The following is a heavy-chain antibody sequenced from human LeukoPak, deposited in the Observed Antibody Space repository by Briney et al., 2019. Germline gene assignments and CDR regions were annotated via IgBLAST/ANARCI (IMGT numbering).Heavy chain of an antibody. J-gene: IGHJ4*02. Sequence: SETLSLTCTVSGGSISSYYWSWIRQPPGKGLEWIGYIYYSGSTNYNPSLKSRVTMSVDTSKNQFSLKLSSVTAEDTAVYYCARDYGDYGDYWGQGTLVTVSS. D-gene: IGHD4-17*01. V-gene: IGHV4-59*12. CDR1: GGSISSYY. CDR2: IYYSGST. CDR3: ARDYGDYGDY.